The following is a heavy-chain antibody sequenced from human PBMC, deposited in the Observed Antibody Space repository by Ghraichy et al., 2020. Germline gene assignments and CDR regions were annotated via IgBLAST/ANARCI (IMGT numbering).Heavy chain of an antibody. CDR3: ARARGGWCTTTTCFAEYAEY. D-gene: IGHD1-26*01. V-gene: IGHV3-7*01. CDR2: IKQGGGEK. Sequence: GESLNISCVGSEFSFNKFWMSWVRQAPGKGLEWVASIKQGGGEKHYADSLKGRIAISRDNTQNSLFLQLDSLRVDDTAVYYCARARGGWCTTTTCFAEYAEYWGEGTLVTVSS. CDR1: EFSFNKFW. J-gene: IGHJ4*02.